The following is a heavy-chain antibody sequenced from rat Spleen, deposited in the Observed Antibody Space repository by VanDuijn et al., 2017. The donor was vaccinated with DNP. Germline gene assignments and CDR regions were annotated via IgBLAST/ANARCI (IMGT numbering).Heavy chain of an antibody. CDR2: ITSSGGST. Sequence: EVQLVESGGDLVQPGRSLKLSCVASGFTFNNEWMTWIRQVPGKGLEWVASITSSGGSTYYGDSVKGRFTISRDNAKSSLYLQMNSLKSEDTATYYCGKNTGYYFDHWGQGVMVTVSS. V-gene: IGHV5-31*01. CDR3: GKNTGYYFDH. D-gene: IGHD4-1*01. CDR1: GFTFNNEW. J-gene: IGHJ2*01.